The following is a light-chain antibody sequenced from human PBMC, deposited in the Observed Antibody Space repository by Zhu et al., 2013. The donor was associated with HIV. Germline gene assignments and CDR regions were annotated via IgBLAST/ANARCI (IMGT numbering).Light chain of an antibody. CDR3: QQRSKWPPFT. Sequence: EIVLTQSPGTLSLSPGESATLSCRASPSASTSYFAWYQVKPGQPPRLLITGSSNRATGIPDRFSGSGSGTDFTLTISSLEPEDFTVYYCQQRSKWPPFTFGQGTKLEIK. CDR2: GSS. V-gene: IGKV3D-20*02. CDR1: PSASTSY. J-gene: IGKJ2*01.